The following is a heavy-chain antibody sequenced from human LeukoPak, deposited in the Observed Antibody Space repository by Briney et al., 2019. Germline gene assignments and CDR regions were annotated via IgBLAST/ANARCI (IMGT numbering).Heavy chain of an antibody. J-gene: IGHJ3*02. CDR2: ISSSGSTI. CDR3: ARGRSEVDAFDI. Sequence: GGSLRLSCAASGFTFSSYAMSWVRQAPGKGLEWVSYISSSGSTIYYADSVKGRFTISRDNAKNSLYLQMNSLRAEDTALYYCARGRSEVDAFDIWGQGTMVTVSS. V-gene: IGHV3-48*04. CDR1: GFTFSSYA.